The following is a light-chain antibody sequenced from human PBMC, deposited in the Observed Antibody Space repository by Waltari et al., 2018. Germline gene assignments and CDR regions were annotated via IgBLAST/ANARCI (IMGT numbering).Light chain of an antibody. CDR3: CSYAGSGTYV. J-gene: IGLJ1*01. Sequence: QSALTQPASVSGSPGQSITISCTGTSSDVGGHKYVSWYQQHPGKAPKLMIYDVSERPSGVSNRFSGSKSANTASLTIAGLQAEDEADYYCCSYAGSGTYVFGTGTKVTVL. V-gene: IGLV2-23*02. CDR1: SSDVGGHKY. CDR2: DVS.